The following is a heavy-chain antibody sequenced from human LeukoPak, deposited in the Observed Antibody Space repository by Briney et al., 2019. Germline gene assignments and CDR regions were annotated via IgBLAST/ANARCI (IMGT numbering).Heavy chain of an antibody. Sequence: TLSLTCTVSGGSISSGGYYWSWIRQHPGKVLEWIGYIYYSGSTYYNPSLKSRVTISVDTSKNQFSLKLSSVTAADTAVYYCAREVGGYDFGGWFDPWGQGTLVTVSS. J-gene: IGHJ5*02. D-gene: IGHD5-12*01. CDR3: AREVGGYDFGGWFDP. V-gene: IGHV4-31*03. CDR1: GGSISSGGYY. CDR2: IYYSGST.